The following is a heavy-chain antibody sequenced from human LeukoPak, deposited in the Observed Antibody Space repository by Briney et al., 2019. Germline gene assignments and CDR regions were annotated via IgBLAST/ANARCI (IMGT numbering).Heavy chain of an antibody. J-gene: IGHJ6*04. D-gene: IGHD3-10*02. CDR1: GFTFSNYG. V-gene: IGHV3-30*02. CDR2: IRFDGSTK. Sequence: GGSLRLSCATSGFTFSNYGMHWVRQAPGKGLEWVAFIRFDGSTKYYADSVKGRFTISRDNAKNSLYLQMNSLRAEDTAVYYCAELGITMIGGVWGKGTTVTISS. CDR3: AELGITMIGGV.